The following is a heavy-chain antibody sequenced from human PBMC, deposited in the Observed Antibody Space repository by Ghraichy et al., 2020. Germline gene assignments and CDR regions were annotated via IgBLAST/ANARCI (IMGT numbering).Heavy chain of an antibody. CDR1: GFTFSDYY. CDR3: ARDKTYYDFWSGYLV. Sequence: GGSLRLSCAASGFTFSDYYMSWIRQAPGKGLEWVSYISSSGSTIYYADSVKGRFTISRDNAKNSLYLQMNSLRAEDTAVYYCARDKTYYDFWSGYLVWGQGTTVTVSS. CDR2: ISSSGSTI. J-gene: IGHJ6*02. D-gene: IGHD3-3*01. V-gene: IGHV3-11*01.